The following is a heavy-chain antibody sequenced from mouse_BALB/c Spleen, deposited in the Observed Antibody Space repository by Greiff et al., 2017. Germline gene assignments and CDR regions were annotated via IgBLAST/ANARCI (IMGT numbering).Heavy chain of an antibody. CDR2: INPYNDGT. J-gene: IGHJ4*01. CDR1: GYTFTSYV. Sequence: EVQLQQSGPELVKPGASVKMSCKASGYTFTSYVMHWVKQKPGQGLEWIGYINPYNDGTKYNEKFKGKATLTSDKSSSTAYMELSSLTSEDSAVYYCARNQKIYAMDYWGQGTSVTVSS. V-gene: IGHV1-14*01. CDR3: ARNQKIYAMDY.